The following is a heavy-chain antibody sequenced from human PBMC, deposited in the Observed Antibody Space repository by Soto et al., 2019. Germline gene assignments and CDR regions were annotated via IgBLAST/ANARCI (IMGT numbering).Heavy chain of an antibody. J-gene: IGHJ5*01. CDR3: ARDRSYSYDSSGYISRINSFDS. CDR2: IIPIFGTA. D-gene: IGHD3-22*01. Sequence: GASVKVSCKASGGTFSSYAISWVRQAPGQGLEWMGGIIPIFGTANYAQKFQGRVTITADKSTSTAYMELSSLRSEDTAVYYCARDRSYSYDSSGYISRINSFDSWDQRPLVVASS. CDR1: GGTFSSYA. V-gene: IGHV1-69*06.